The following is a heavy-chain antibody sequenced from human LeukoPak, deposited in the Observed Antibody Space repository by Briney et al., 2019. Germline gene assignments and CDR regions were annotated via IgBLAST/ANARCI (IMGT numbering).Heavy chain of an antibody. D-gene: IGHD3-10*01. CDR2: INSDGNST. CDR3: ARVQYYGSGSYYNWFDP. V-gene: IGHV3-74*01. CDR1: GFTFSSYW. J-gene: IGHJ5*02. Sequence: GSLRLSCAASGFTFSSYWMHWVRQAPGKGLVWVSRINSDGNSTNYADSVKGRFTISRDNAKNTLYLQMNSLRAEDTAVYYCARVQYYGSGSYYNWFDPWGQGTLVTVSS.